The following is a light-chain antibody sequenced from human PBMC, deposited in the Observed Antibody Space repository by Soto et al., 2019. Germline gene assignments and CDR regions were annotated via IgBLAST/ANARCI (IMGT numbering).Light chain of an antibody. CDR1: STDFVSYNR. CDR3: SLYTSDNTYV. Sequence: VLTQPPSVSGSPGQSVTISCTGTSTDFVSYNRVSWYQQPPGTAPKLIIYEASNRPSGVPDRFSGSKSGNTASLTISGLQAADDADYYCSLYTSDNTYVFGTGTKVTVL. V-gene: IGLV2-18*01. J-gene: IGLJ1*01. CDR2: EAS.